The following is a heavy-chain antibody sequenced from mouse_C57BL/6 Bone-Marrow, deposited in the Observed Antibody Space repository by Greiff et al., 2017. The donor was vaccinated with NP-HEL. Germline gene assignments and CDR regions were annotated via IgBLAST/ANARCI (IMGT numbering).Heavy chain of an antibody. J-gene: IGHJ1*03. CDR2: INPNNGGT. CDR1: GYTFTDYY. Sequence: EVQLQQSGPELVKPGASVKISCKASGYTFTDYYMNWVKQSHGKSLEWIGDINPNNGGTSYNQKFKGKATLTVDKSSSTAYMELRSLTSEDSAVYYCARSAYYTWYFDVWGTGTTVTVSS. D-gene: IGHD2-12*01. CDR3: ARSAYYTWYFDV. V-gene: IGHV1-26*01.